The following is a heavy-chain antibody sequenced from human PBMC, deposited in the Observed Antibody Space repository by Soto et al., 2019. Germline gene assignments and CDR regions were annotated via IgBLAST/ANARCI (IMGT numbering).Heavy chain of an antibody. J-gene: IGHJ4*02. CDR1: GFTVSSSY. V-gene: IGHV3-53*01. CDR3: ARDTYYSDSTNYHFFDY. Sequence: EVQLVESGGGLIQPGGSLRLSCAASGFTVSSSYMRWVRQAPGKGLEWVSLIYSGGTTHYADSVKGRLTLSRDKSNNTLYLQMNTLRAEDTAVYYGARDTYYSDSTNYHFFDYWGQGTLVTVSS. D-gene: IGHD3-22*01. CDR2: IYSGGTT.